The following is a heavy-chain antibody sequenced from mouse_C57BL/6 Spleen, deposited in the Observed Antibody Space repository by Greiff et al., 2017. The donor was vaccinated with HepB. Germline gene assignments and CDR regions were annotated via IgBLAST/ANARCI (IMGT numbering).Heavy chain of an antibody. CDR3: TLDYYGSSSWFAY. D-gene: IGHD1-1*01. CDR2: IDPENGDT. Sequence: EVQLQQSGAELVRPGASVKLSCTASGFNIKDDYMHWVKQRPEQGLEWIGWIDPENGDTEYASKFQGKATITADTSSNTAYLQLSRLTSEDTAVYYCTLDYYGSSSWFAYWGQGTLVTVSA. J-gene: IGHJ3*01. V-gene: IGHV14-4*01. CDR1: GFNIKDDY.